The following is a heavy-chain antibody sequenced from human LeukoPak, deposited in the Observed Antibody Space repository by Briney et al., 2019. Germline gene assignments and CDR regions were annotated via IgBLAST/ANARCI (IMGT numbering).Heavy chain of an antibody. V-gene: IGHV4-4*07. CDR1: GVSISGYY. CDR3: AREHNTAWHYDF. D-gene: IGHD1-1*01. J-gene: IGHJ4*02. Sequence: SETLSLTCTVSGVSISGYYWSWIRQPAGKGLEWIGRIYISGSTNYNPSLKSRVTLPVDSSKNQFSLKVNSVTAADTAVYYCAREHNTAWHYDFWGQGILVTVSS. CDR2: IYISGST.